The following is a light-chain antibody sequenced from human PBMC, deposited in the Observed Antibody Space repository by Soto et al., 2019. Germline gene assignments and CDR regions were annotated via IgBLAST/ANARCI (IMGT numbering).Light chain of an antibody. CDR3: AAWDDSLKGWV. Sequence: QSALTQPPSASGSPGQSVTISCTGTSSDVGTHGYVSWYQQHAGKAPKLMIYDVTKRPSGVPDRFSGSKSGTSASLAISGLQSEDETDYYCAAWDDSLKGWVFGGGTKLTVL. CDR1: SSDVGTHGY. V-gene: IGLV2-8*01. J-gene: IGLJ3*02. CDR2: DVT.